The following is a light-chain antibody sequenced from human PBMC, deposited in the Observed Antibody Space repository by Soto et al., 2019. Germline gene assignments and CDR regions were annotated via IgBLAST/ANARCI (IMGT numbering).Light chain of an antibody. J-gene: IGKJ5*01. CDR1: QSISTW. CDR3: QQYNSYQIT. Sequence: DIQMTQSPSTLSASVGDRVTITCRASQSISTWLAWYQQKPGKAPNLLIYNASNLESGVPSRFTGSGSGTEFTLTISSLQPDDFATYYCQQYNSYQITFGQGTRLEI. V-gene: IGKV1-5*03. CDR2: NAS.